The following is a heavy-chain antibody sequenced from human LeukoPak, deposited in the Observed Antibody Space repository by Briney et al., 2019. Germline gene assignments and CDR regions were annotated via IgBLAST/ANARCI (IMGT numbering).Heavy chain of an antibody. CDR1: GFTFSSYA. V-gene: IGHV3-64D*06. D-gene: IGHD3-22*01. Sequence: GGSLRLSCSASGFTFSSYAMHWVRQAPGKGLEYVSAISSNGGSTYYADSVKGRFTISRDNSKNTLYLQMSSLRAEDAAVYYCAKDRIYYDSSGLTHDYWGQGTLVTVSS. CDR3: AKDRIYYDSSGLTHDY. J-gene: IGHJ4*02. CDR2: ISSNGGST.